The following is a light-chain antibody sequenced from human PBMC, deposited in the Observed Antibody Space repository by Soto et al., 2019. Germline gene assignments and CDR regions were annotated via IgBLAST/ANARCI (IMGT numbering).Light chain of an antibody. Sequence: DIQMTQSPSSVSASVGDRVTITCRASQGVSGWLAWYQQKPGKGPQLLIYSASSLEDGVPSRFSGSGGGTDFTLTISSLQPEDSATYYCQQTDSFPLTFGGGTKVEIK. J-gene: IGKJ4*01. CDR1: QGVSGW. CDR3: QQTDSFPLT. V-gene: IGKV1-12*01. CDR2: SAS.